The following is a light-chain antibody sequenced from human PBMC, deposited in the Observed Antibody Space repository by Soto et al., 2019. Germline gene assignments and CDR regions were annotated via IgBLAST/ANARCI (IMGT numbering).Light chain of an antibody. V-gene: IGKV3-11*01. CDR2: DAS. CDR1: QSVSSY. Sequence: ELVLTQSPSTLSLSPGGRALLSCGALQSVSSYLAWYQQKPGQAPRLLIYDASNRASGIPARFSGSGPGTDFTLTISSLEPEDFAVYYCQQYNNWPRTFGQGTKV. J-gene: IGKJ1*01. CDR3: QQYNNWPRT.